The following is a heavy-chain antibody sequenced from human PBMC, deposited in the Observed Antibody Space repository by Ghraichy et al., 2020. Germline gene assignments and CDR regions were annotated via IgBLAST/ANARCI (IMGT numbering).Heavy chain of an antibody. CDR2: ISSSSSTI. D-gene: IGHD6-25*01. Sequence: GGSLRLSCAASGFTFSSYSMNWVRQAPGKGLEWVSYISSSSSTIYYADSVKGRFTISRDNAKNSLYLQMNSLRAEDTAVYYCARGSPQISAYYFDYWGQGTLVTVSS. CDR1: GFTFSSYS. CDR3: ARGSPQISAYYFDY. V-gene: IGHV3-48*01. J-gene: IGHJ4*02.